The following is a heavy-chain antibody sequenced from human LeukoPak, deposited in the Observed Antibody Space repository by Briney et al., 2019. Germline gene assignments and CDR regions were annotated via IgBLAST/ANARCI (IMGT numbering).Heavy chain of an antibody. V-gene: IGHV5-51*01. CDR2: IYPSDSDT. CDR1: GYSFTSYW. CDR3: ARPYDSSGSPFDY. Sequence: GESLKISCKGSGYSFTSYWIGWVRQMPGKGLEWMGIIYPSDSDTRYSPSFQGQVTISADKSISTAYLQWSSLKASDTAMYYCARPYDSSGSPFDYWGQGTLVTVSS. J-gene: IGHJ4*02. D-gene: IGHD3-22*01.